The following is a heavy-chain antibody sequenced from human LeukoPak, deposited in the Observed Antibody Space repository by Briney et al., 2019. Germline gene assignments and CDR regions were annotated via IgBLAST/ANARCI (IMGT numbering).Heavy chain of an antibody. V-gene: IGHV3-30*18. CDR2: ISYDGSNK. J-gene: IGHJ6*02. CDR3: AKAGTCSSSWLWYYSMDV. D-gene: IGHD6-13*01. Sequence: GRSLRLSCGASGFTFSSYGMHWVRQAPCKGLEWVAVISYDGSNKYYADSVKGRFTISRDNSKNTLYLQMSSLRAEDTAVYYCAKAGTCSSSWLWYYSMDVWGQGTTVTVSS. CDR1: GFTFSSYG.